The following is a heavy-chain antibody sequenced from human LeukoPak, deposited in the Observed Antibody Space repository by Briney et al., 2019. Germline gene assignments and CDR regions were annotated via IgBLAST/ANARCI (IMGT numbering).Heavy chain of an antibody. CDR3: ARDPLDSSGLMNWFDP. Sequence: GGSLRLSCAASGFTFSSYSMHWVRQAPGKGLEWVAVISYDGINKYYADSVKGRFTISRDNSKNTLYLQMNSLRTEDTAVYCCARDPLDSSGLMNWFDPWGQGTLVTVSS. V-gene: IGHV3-30-3*01. J-gene: IGHJ5*02. CDR1: GFTFSSYS. D-gene: IGHD3-22*01. CDR2: ISYDGINK.